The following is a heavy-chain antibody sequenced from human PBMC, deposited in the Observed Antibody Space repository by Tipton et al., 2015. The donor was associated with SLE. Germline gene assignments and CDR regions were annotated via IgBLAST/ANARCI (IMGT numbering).Heavy chain of an antibody. J-gene: IGHJ4*02. V-gene: IGHV4-39*07. CDR3: ARRISSLGVFFAY. D-gene: IGHD6-6*01. CDR2: IYYSGST. CDR1: GGSISSSSYY. Sequence: TLSLTCTVSGGSISSSSYYWGWIRQPPGKGLEWIANIYYSGSTFYNPSLKSRVSISVDTSKNQFSLRLSSVTAADTAVYYCARRISSLGVFFAYCGQGTLVTVSS.